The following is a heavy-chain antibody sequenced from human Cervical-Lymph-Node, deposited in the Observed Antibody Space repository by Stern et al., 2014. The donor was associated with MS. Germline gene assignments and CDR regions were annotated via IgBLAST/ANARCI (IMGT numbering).Heavy chain of an antibody. V-gene: IGHV4-59*01. CDR1: GGSISSYY. J-gene: IGHJ4*02. CDR2: IYYSGST. D-gene: IGHD6-19*01. CDR3: ARDTVGSSGNDY. Sequence: QLQLQESGPGLVKPSETLSLTCTVSGGSISSYYWSWIRQPPGKGLEWIGYIYYSGSTTYNPSLKSRVTISVDTSKNQFSLKLSSVTAADTAVYYCARDTVGSSGNDYWGQGILVTVSS.